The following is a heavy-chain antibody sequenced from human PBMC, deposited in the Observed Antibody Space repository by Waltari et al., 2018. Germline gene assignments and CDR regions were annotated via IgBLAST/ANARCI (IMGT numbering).Heavy chain of an antibody. J-gene: IGHJ4*02. CDR3: ARMSTTVTTFDY. V-gene: IGHV4-34*01. CDR1: GGSFSGYY. D-gene: IGHD4-17*01. CDR2: INHSGST. Sequence: QVQLQQWGAGLLKPSETLSLTCAVYGGSFSGYYWSWIRQPPGKGLEWIGEINHSGSTNYNPSLKSRVTISVDTSKNQFSLKLSSVTAADTAVYYCARMSTTVTTFDYWGQGTLVTVSS.